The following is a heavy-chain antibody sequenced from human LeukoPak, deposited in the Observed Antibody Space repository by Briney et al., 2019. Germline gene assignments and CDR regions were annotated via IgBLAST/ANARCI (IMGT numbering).Heavy chain of an antibody. J-gene: IGHJ4*02. Sequence: GGSLRLSCAASGFTFTSYSMNWVRQAPGKGLEWVSTISGGGGSTYYADSVKGRFTISRDNSKNALYLQVNSLRAEDTAVYYCARENYFSFEYWGQGALVTVSS. V-gene: IGHV3-23*01. CDR2: ISGGGGST. D-gene: IGHD3-16*01. CDR3: ARENYFSFEY. CDR1: GFTFTSYS.